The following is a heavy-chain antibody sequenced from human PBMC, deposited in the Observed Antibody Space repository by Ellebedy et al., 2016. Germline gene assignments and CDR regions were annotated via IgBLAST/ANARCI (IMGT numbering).Heavy chain of an antibody. CDR1: GYSFTTYW. Sequence: GESLKISCKGSGYSFTTYWIGWVRQMPGKGLEWMGIIYPDDSDTRYSPSFDGQVTISAAKSISTACLQWSSLKASDTAMYYCARGRGSSWYSYFDYWGQGTLVTVSS. D-gene: IGHD6-13*01. J-gene: IGHJ4*02. CDR2: IYPDDSDT. CDR3: ARGRGSSWYSYFDY. V-gene: IGHV5-51*01.